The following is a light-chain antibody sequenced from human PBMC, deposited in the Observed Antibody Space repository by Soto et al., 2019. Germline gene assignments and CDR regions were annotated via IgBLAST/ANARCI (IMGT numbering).Light chain of an antibody. V-gene: IGKV3-11*01. Sequence: LFTQYPATLSLSPGERATLSCRASQSVNNFLAWYQQKPGKAPRLLIFDASYRATGVPRRFTGSGSGTDLTITISSLEPEDCAVYYGQQRISLPATFGPGTKVDIK. CDR2: DAS. CDR1: QSVNNF. J-gene: IGKJ3*01. CDR3: QQRISLPAT.